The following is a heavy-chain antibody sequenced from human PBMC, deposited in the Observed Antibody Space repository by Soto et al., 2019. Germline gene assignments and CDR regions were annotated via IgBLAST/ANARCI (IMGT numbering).Heavy chain of an antibody. CDR3: AREVTVAGTGFDY. D-gene: IGHD6-19*01. V-gene: IGHV1-69*13. CDR2: IIPIFGTA. CDR1: GGTFSSYA. J-gene: IGHJ4*02. Sequence: ASVKVSCKASGGTFSSYAISWVRQAPGQGLEWMGGIIPIFGTANYAQKFQGRVTITADESTSTAYMELSSLRSEDTAVYDCAREVTVAGTGFDYWGQGTLFTVSS.